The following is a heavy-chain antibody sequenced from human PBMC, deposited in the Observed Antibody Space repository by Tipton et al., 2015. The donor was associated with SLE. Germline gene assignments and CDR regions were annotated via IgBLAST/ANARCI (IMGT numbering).Heavy chain of an antibody. J-gene: IGHJ4*02. Sequence: TLSLTCTVSGGSISSGSYYWSWIRQPAGKGLEWIGHIYTSGSTNYNPSLKSRVTISVDTSKNQFSLKLSSVTAADTAVYYCARAREGSGWYRGAFDYWGQGTLVTVSS. CDR2: IYTSGST. CDR3: ARAREGSGWYRGAFDY. CDR1: GGSISSGSYY. D-gene: IGHD6-19*01. V-gene: IGHV4-61*09.